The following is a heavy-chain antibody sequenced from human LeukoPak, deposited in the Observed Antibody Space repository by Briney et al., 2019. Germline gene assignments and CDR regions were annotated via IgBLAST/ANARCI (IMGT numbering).Heavy chain of an antibody. CDR1: GFTVSSNY. CDR2: IYSGGST. CDR3: AREAYDFWSGYYKGGHFDY. Sequence: GGSLRLSCAASGFTVSSNYMSWVRQAPGKGLEWVSVIYSGGSTYYADSVKGRFTISRDNSKNTLYLQMNSLRAEDTAVYYCAREAYDFWSGYYKGGHFDYWGQGTLVTVSS. V-gene: IGHV3-53*05. J-gene: IGHJ4*02. D-gene: IGHD3-3*01.